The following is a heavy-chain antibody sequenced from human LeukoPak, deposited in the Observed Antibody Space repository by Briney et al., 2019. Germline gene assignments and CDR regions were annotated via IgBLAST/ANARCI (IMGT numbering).Heavy chain of an antibody. CDR3: ASFYDSTGRDY. CDR1: GFTFGGYE. Sequence: PGGSPRLSCAASGFTFGGYEMNWVRQAPGKGLEWVSYISSSGSTINYADSVKGRFTISRDNAKNSLYLQMSSLRAEDTAVYYCASFYDSTGRDYWGQGTLVTVSS. J-gene: IGHJ4*02. V-gene: IGHV3-48*03. CDR2: ISSSGSTI. D-gene: IGHD3-22*01.